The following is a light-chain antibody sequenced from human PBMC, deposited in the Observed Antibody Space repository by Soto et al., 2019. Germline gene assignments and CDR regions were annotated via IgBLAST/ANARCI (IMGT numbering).Light chain of an antibody. J-gene: IGLJ3*02. CDR3: CSYAGSYTLV. V-gene: IGLV2-11*01. CDR1: SSDVGAYNL. Sequence: QSALTQPRSVSGSPGQSVTISCAGTSSDVGAYNLVSWYQQHPGKVPKLIIYDVTRRPSGVPDRFSGSKSGNTASLTISGLPADDEADYYCCSYAGSYTLVFGGGTKLTVL. CDR2: DVT.